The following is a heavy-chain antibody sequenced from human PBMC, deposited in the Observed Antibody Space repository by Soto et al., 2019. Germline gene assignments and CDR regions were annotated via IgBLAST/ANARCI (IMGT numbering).Heavy chain of an antibody. CDR1: EFTFSNYG. CDR3: ARDDEYSGNGMDV. CDR2: ILNDGSNR. J-gene: IGHJ6*02. V-gene: IGHV3-33*01. D-gene: IGHD3-10*01. Sequence: QVQLVESGGGVVQPGRSLRLSCAASEFTFSNYGMHWVRQAPGKGLEWVAVILNDGSNRYHADSVKDRFTISRDNSKNTLYLQMNSLRAEDPAVYYCARDDEYSGNGMDVWGQGPTVTVS.